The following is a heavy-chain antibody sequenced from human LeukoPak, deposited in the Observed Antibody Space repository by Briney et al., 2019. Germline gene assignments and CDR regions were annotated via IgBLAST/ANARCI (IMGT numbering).Heavy chain of an antibody. D-gene: IGHD3-3*01. CDR2: ISGSGGST. V-gene: IGHV3-23*01. Sequence: PGGSLRLSCAASGFTFSSYAMSWVRQAPGKGLEWVSAISGSGGSTYYADSVKGRFTISRDNSKNTLYLQMNSLRAEDTAVYYCAKDLLHQPPLTYFWSGYYGYWGQGTLVTVSS. CDR3: AKDLLHQPPLTYFWSGYYGY. J-gene: IGHJ4*02. CDR1: GFTFSSYA.